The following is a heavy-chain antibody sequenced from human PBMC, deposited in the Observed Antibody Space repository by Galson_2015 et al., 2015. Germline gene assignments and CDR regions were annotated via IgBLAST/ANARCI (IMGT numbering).Heavy chain of an antibody. D-gene: IGHD2-15*01. CDR3: ARVTSGGYYWYFDL. CDR2: IYSDGSRA. Sequence: SLRLSCAVSGISFSGYWLHWVRQAPGKGLVWVSRIYSDGSRATYSASVKGRVTISRDNGKNTVELQMNGLRVEDTAVYHCARVTSGGYYWYFDLWGRGTLVTVSS. V-gene: IGHV3-74*01. J-gene: IGHJ2*01. CDR1: GISFSGYW.